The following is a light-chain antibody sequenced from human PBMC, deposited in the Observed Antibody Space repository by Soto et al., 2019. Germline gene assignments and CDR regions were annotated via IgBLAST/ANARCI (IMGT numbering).Light chain of an antibody. CDR3: LQYQSYWT. J-gene: IGKJ1*01. CDR1: QSISRQ. V-gene: IGKV1-5*03. Sequence: DIPMTQSPSTLSASVGDRVSITCRASQSISRQLAWYQQKPGKAPNLLIYQASNLETGVTSRFTGSGSGTEFTLTISSLQPDDLATYSCLQYQSYWTFGQGTKVEVK. CDR2: QAS.